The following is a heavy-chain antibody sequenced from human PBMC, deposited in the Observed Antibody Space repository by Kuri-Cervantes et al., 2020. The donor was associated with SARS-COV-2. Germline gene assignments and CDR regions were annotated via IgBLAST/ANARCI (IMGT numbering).Heavy chain of an antibody. J-gene: IGHJ5*01. CDR2: INHSGST. D-gene: IGHD6-13*01. CDR3: ARGTIFTYSSSLHWFDS. CDR1: GGSFSGYY. V-gene: IGHV4-34*01. Sequence: ESLKISCAVYGGSFSGYYWSWVRQPPGKGLEWIGEINHSGSTNYNPSLKSRVTISVDTSKNQFYLKLSSVTAADTAVYYCARGTIFTYSSSLHWFDSWGQGTLVTVSS.